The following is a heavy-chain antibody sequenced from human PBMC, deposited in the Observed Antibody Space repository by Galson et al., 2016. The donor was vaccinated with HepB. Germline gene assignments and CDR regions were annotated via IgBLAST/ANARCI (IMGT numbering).Heavy chain of an antibody. CDR2: IRGNGGAP. Sequence: LRLSCAASGFTFSSYWMHWVRQAPGKGLVWVSRIRGNGGAPSYADSVRDRFTISRDNAKNTLYLQMNSLRVEDTAVYYCARDPYCGGDCNSPRYFDLWGRGTLVTVSS. V-gene: IGHV3-74*01. D-gene: IGHD2-21*02. CDR3: ARDPYCGGDCNSPRYFDL. J-gene: IGHJ2*01. CDR1: GFTFSSYW.